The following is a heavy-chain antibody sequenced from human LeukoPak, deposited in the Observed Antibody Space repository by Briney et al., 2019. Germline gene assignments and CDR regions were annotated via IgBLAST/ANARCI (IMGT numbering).Heavy chain of an antibody. CDR3: ARGLINTHAFDI. CDR1: GYTFTGYY. D-gene: IGHD3-16*01. CDR2: INPNSGGT. J-gene: IGHJ3*02. Sequence: ASVKVSCKASGYTFTGYYMHWVRQAPGQGLEWMGWINPNSGGTNYAQKFQGRVTMTRDTSINTAYMELSRLTSDDTAVYCCARGLINTHAFDIWSQGTMVSVSS. V-gene: IGHV1-2*02.